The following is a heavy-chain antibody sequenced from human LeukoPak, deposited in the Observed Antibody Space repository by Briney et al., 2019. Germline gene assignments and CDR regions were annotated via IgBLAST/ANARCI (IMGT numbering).Heavy chain of an antibody. Sequence: PSETLSLTCAVYGGSFSGYYRSWIRQPPGKGLEWIGEINHSGSTNYNPSLKSRVTISVDTSKNQFSLKLSSVTAADTAVYYCARERGYSYWSYFDYWGQGTLSPSPQ. CDR3: ARERGYSYWSYFDY. V-gene: IGHV4-34*01. CDR1: GGSFSGYY. D-gene: IGHD5-18*01. CDR2: INHSGST. J-gene: IGHJ4*02.